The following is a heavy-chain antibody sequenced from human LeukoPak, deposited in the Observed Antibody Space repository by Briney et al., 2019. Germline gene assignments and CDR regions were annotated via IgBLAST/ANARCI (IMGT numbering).Heavy chain of an antibody. CDR2: IWYDGSNK. V-gene: IGHV3-33*01. CDR3: TRPSLWFGDLLPFDY. J-gene: IGHJ4*02. D-gene: IGHD3-10*01. Sequence: GGSLRLSCAASGFTFSSYGMYWVRQAPGKGLEWVAVIWYDGSNKYYADSVKGRFTISRDNSKNTLYLQMNSLRAEDTAVYYCTRPSLWFGDLLPFDYWGQGILVTVSS. CDR1: GFTFSSYG.